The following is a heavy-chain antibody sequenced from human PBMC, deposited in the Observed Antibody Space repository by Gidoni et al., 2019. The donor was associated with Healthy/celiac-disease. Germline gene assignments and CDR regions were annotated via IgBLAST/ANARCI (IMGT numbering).Heavy chain of an antibody. CDR1: ACTLGSYA. CDR2: IRGSGGST. J-gene: IGHJ6*02. Sequence: EVQLLASGVGLVQPWGSLRPPCAGSACTLGSYASSWVRQAPGKGREWVAAIRGSGGSTYYAGSVKDRFTITRDNTKNTLYLQMNSLRAEDTAVYDCAEEEAYCSNTSCPAGYYYYGMDVWGQGTTVTVSS. V-gene: IGHV3-23*01. CDR3: AEEEAYCSNTSCPAGYYYYGMDV. D-gene: IGHD2-2*01.